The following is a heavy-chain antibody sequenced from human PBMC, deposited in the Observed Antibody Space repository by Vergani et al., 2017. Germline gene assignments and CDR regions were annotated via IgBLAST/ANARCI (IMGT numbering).Heavy chain of an antibody. J-gene: IGHJ6*02. Sequence: QVQLVQSGAEVKKPGASVKVSCKDSGYTFTGYYMHWVRQAPGQGLEWMGWINPNSGGTNYAQKFQGWVTMTRDTSISTAYMELSRLRSDDTAVYYCARTDYGDYGSGMDVWGQGTTVTVSS. V-gene: IGHV1-2*04. CDR3: ARTDYGDYGSGMDV. CDR1: GYTFTGYY. D-gene: IGHD4-17*01. CDR2: INPNSGGT.